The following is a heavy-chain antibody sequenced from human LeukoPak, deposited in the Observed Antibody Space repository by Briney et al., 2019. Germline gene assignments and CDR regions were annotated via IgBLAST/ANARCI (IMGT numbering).Heavy chain of an antibody. J-gene: IGHJ6*03. CDR1: GYSFTSYW. V-gene: IGHV5-51*01. CDR2: IYPGDSDT. Sequence: GESLKISCKGSGYSFTSYWIGWVRQIPGKGLEWMGIIYPGDSDTRYSPSFQGQVTISADKSISTAYLQWSSLKASDTAMYYCARLVDSSSSKELLYYMDVWGKGTTVTVSS. D-gene: IGHD6-6*01. CDR3: ARLVDSSSSKELLYYMDV.